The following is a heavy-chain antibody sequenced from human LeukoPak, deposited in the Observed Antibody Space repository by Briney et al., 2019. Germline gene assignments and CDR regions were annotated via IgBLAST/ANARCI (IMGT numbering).Heavy chain of an antibody. J-gene: IGHJ5*02. Sequence: SETLSLTCTVSGGSISGSYWSWIRQPPGKGLEWIASMYNSGSTNYNPSLKSRVTISVDTSKNQFSLKLSSVTAADTAVYYCARGTTTVTTANWFDPWGQGTLVTVSS. CDR1: GGSISGSY. D-gene: IGHD4-17*01. CDR3: ARGTTTVTTANWFDP. V-gene: IGHV4-59*01. CDR2: MYNSGST.